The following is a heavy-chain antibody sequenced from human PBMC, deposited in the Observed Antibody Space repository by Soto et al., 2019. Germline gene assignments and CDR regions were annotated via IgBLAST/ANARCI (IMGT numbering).Heavy chain of an antibody. V-gene: IGHV4-59*01. D-gene: IGHD6-19*01. CDR3: ARETTAVAVDY. CDR2: IYYSGST. CDR1: GGSISSYY. J-gene: IGHJ4*02. Sequence: QVQLQESGPGLVKPSETLSLTCTVSGGSISSYYWSWIRQPPGKGLEWIGYIYYSGSTNYNPSLKSRVTISVATSKNQFSLKLSSVTAADTAVYYCARETTAVAVDYWGQGTLVTVSS.